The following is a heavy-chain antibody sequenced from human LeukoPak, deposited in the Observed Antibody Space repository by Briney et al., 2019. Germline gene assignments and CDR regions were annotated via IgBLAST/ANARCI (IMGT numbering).Heavy chain of an antibody. CDR3: ARDPSNDRFDY. CDR1: GGPISSGDYY. D-gene: IGHD2-8*01. Sequence: SQTLSLTCTVSGGPISSGDYYWSWIRQPPGKGLEWIGYIYYSGSTYYNPPLKSRVTISVDTSKNQFSLKLSSVTAADTAVYYCARDPSNDRFDYWGQGTLVTVSS. V-gene: IGHV4-30-4*08. CDR2: IYYSGST. J-gene: IGHJ4*02.